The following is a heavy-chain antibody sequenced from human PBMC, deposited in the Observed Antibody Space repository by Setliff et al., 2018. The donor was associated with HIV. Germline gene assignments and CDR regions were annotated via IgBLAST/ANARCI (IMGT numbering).Heavy chain of an antibody. Sequence: PSETLSLTCTVSGDSMTSGSFYWSWVRQPAGKGLEWIGQVHSTLSTNYNPSLKSRLSISADTSKNQFSLNLRFVTAADTALYYCARRTFGSGRFDPWGQGTPVTVS. V-gene: IGHV4-61*09. CDR2: VHSTLST. J-gene: IGHJ5*02. D-gene: IGHD6-19*01. CDR3: ARRTFGSGRFDP. CDR1: GDSMTSGSFY.